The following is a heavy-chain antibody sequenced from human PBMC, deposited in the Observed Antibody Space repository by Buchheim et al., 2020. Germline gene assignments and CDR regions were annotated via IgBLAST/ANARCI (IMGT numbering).Heavy chain of an antibody. CDR2: IWHDGSNK. D-gene: IGHD4-23*01. CDR3: ARQGGGNLFDS. CDR1: GFTFSIHA. J-gene: IGHJ4*02. V-gene: IGHV3-33*01. Sequence: QVQLVESGGGEVQPGRSLRLSCAASGFTFSIHAMHWVRQAPGKGLEWVAIIWHDGSNKYYADSVKGRFTISRDNSRNTLFLQMNSLRVEDTAVYYCARQGGGNLFDSWGQGTL.